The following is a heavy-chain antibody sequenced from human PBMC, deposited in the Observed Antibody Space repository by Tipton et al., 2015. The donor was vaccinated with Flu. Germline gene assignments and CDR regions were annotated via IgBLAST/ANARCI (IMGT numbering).Heavy chain of an antibody. CDR1: GGSISRGSYY. D-gene: IGHD4-17*01. CDR3: ARGDYGDYDHEADSFDI. Sequence: TLSLTCTVSGGSISRGSYYWNWIRQPAGKGLEWIGRIYTNTNTNYKPPLKSRVTISIDKSKNQFSLKLRSVTAADTAIYYCARGDYGDYDHEADSFDIWGQGTLVTVSA. CDR2: IYTNTNT. J-gene: IGHJ3*02. V-gene: IGHV4-61*02.